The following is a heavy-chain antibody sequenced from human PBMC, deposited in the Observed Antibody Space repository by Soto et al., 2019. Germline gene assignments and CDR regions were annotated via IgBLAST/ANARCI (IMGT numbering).Heavy chain of an antibody. CDR1: GFTFSLSA. J-gene: IGHJ4*02. V-gene: IGHV3-23*01. CDR2: LSGGGSTT. D-gene: IGHD3-9*01. Sequence: EVQLLESGGGFVQPGESLRLSCAASGFTFSLSAMSWVRQAPGRGLDWVSSLSGGGSTTDYADSVKGGFTISRDNSKNTVHLQMNSLRAEDTAVYYCAKGPEYDILTGCDYWGQGALVTVSS. CDR3: AKGPEYDILTGCDY.